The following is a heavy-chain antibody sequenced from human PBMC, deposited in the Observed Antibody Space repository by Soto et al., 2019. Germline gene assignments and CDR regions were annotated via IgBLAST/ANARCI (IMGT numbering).Heavy chain of an antibody. CDR2: IYWNDDK. D-gene: IGHD5-12*01. CDR3: AHSSRGGYDLGGDYYFDY. J-gene: IGHJ4*02. V-gene: IGHV2-5*01. Sequence: QITLKESGPTLVKPTQTLTLTCTFSGFSLSTSGVGVGWILQPPGKALEWLALIYWNDDKRYSPSLKSRLTIPKDTSKNQVVLTMTNMDPVDTATYYRAHSSRGGYDLGGDYYFDYWGQGTLVTVCS. CDR1: GFSLSTSGVG.